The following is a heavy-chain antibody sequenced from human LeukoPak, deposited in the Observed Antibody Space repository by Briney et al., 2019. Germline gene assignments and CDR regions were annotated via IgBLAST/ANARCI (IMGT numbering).Heavy chain of an antibody. J-gene: IGHJ3*02. Sequence: GRSLRLSCAASGFTFSSYAMHWVRQAPGKGLEWVAVISYDGSNKYYADSVKGRFTISRDNSKNTLYLQMNSLRAEDTAVYYCARGSSSWPHDAFDIWGQGTMVTVSS. CDR1: GFTFSSYA. D-gene: IGHD6-13*01. CDR2: ISYDGSNK. V-gene: IGHV3-30-3*01. CDR3: ARGSSSWPHDAFDI.